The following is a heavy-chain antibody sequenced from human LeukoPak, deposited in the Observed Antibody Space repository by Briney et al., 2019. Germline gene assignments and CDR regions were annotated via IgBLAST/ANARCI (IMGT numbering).Heavy chain of an antibody. CDR3: AKDFALLGYCSGGTCHAGDS. Sequence: QTGGSLRLSCAASGFTFSSHGMNWVRQTPGKGLEWVSYISKTSNTRDYADSVKGRFTISRDNSKNTLYLQMNSLRAEDTAVYYCAKDFALLGYCSGGTCHAGDSWGQGTLVTVSS. CDR2: ISKTSNTR. D-gene: IGHD2-15*01. V-gene: IGHV3-48*01. J-gene: IGHJ4*02. CDR1: GFTFSSHG.